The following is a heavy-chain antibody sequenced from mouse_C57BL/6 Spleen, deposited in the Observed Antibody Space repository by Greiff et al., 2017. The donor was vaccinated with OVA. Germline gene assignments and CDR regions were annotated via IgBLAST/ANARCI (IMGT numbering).Heavy chain of an antibody. Sequence: QVQLQQSGPELVKPGASVKISCKASGYAFSSSWMNWVKQRPGQGLEWIGRIYPGDGDTNYNGKFKGKATLTADKSSSTAYMQLSSLTSEDSAVYFCAKHLITTVVENAMDYWGQGTSVTVSS. CDR3: AKHLITTVVENAMDY. CDR1: GYAFSSSW. V-gene: IGHV1-82*01. J-gene: IGHJ4*01. CDR2: IYPGDGDT. D-gene: IGHD1-1*01.